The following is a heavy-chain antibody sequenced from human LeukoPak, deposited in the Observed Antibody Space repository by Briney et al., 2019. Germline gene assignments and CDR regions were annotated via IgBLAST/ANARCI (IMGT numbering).Heavy chain of an antibody. J-gene: IGHJ4*02. Sequence: GGSLRLSCAASGFTFSSYEMNWVRQAPGKGLEWVSYISSSGSTIYYADSVKGRFTISRDNAKNSLYLQMNSLRAEDTAVYYCAREGRRYTNDYWGQGTLVTVSS. CDR2: ISSSGSTI. D-gene: IGHD1-1*01. CDR1: GFTFSSYE. V-gene: IGHV3-48*03. CDR3: AREGRRYTNDY.